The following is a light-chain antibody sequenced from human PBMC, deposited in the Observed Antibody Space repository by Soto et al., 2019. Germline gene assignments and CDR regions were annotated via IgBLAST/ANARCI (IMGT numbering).Light chain of an antibody. J-gene: IGKJ1*01. Sequence: DIVMTQSPLSLPVTPEEPASISCLSSQSLLYSNGYNDLGWYLQKPGQAPQLLIYLGSNRASGVTDNFSGSGSGTDFTLKISRVEAEDVGVYYCMTGLPTPLTVGQRTKVAI. CDR1: QSLLYSNGYND. CDR3: MTGLPTPLT. V-gene: IGKV2-28*01. CDR2: LGS.